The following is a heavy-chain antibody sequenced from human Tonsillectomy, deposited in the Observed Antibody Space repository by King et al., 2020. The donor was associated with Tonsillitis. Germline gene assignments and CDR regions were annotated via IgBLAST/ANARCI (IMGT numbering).Heavy chain of an antibody. J-gene: IGHJ4*02. Sequence: QVQLVESGGGVVQPGRSLRLSCAASGLTFRIYAMHWVRQAPGKGLEWVAVISSDGSNKYYADSVKGRFTISRDNSKNMMYLQMNSLRGEDTAVYYCARDGRNPMLRFLEWLLEGWGQGTPVTVSS. CDR3: ARDGRNPMLRFLEWLLEG. V-gene: IGHV3-30*01. CDR1: GLTFRIYA. CDR2: ISSDGSNK. D-gene: IGHD3-3*01.